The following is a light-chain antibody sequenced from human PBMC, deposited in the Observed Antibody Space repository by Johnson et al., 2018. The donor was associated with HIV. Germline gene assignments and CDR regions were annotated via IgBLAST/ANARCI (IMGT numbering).Light chain of an antibody. CDR3: GTWDNSLSAGV. CDR2: DNH. J-gene: IGLJ1*01. Sequence: QSVLTQPPSVSAAPGQKVTIPCSGSSSNIGNNYASWYQQVPGTAPKLLIYDNHKRPSVIPDRFSGSNSVTSATLGITGLPTGDEADYYGGTWDNSLSAGVFGTGTKVTVL. V-gene: IGLV1-51*01. CDR1: SSNIGNNY.